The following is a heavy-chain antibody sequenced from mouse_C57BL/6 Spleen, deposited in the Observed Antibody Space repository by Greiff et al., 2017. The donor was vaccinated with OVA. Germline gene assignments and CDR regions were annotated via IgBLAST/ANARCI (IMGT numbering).Heavy chain of an antibody. CDR1: GYTFTSYW. J-gene: IGHJ4*01. CDR2: INPSNGGT. D-gene: IGHD2-4*01. Sequence: QVQLKQPGTELVKPGASVKLSCKASGYTFTSYWMHWVKQRPGQGLEWIGNINPSNGGTNYNEKFKSKATLTVDKSSSTAYMQLSSLTSEDSAVYYCARGYYDYDKDYYAMDYWGQGTSVTVSS. V-gene: IGHV1-53*01. CDR3: ARGYYDYDKDYYAMDY.